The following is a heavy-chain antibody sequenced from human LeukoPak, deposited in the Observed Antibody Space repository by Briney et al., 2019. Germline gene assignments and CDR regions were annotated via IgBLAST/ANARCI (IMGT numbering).Heavy chain of an antibody. J-gene: IGHJ5*02. CDR2: IRYDGSNK. CDR3: AKGPSYSNYDWFDP. V-gene: IGHV3-30*02. D-gene: IGHD4-11*01. Sequence: PGGSLRLSCAASGFTFSSYGMHWVRQAPGKGLEWVAFIRYDGSNKHYADSVKGRFTISRDNSKNTLYLQMNSLRAEDTAVYYCAKGPSYSNYDWFDPWGQGTLVTVSS. CDR1: GFTFSSYG.